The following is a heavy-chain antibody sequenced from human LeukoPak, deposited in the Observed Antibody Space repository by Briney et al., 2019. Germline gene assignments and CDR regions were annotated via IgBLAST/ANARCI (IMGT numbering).Heavy chain of an antibody. CDR3: AKNRGGTYKYYMDV. V-gene: IGHV3-23*01. CDR2: VSGSGGAT. CDR1: GFTFNNYA. D-gene: IGHD1-1*01. J-gene: IGHJ6*03. Sequence: GSLRLSCAASGFTFNNYAMSWVRQAPGMGLEWLSYVSGSGGATYYAASVKGRFTISRDNSKNTVYLQMGSLRAEDTAVYYCAKNRGGTYKYYMDVWGNGTTVTVSS.